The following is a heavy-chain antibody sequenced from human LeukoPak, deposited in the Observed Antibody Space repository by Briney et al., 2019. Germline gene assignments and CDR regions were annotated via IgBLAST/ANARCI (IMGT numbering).Heavy chain of an antibody. Sequence: ASVTVSFTASGYTFSVYYMHWVRQAPGQGLEWMGWINPNSGGANYAQSFQGRVALTRDTSITTAYMEVSRLTSDDTAVYYCARGSLKSSADGFDFWGQGTMVTVS. CDR2: INPNSGGA. J-gene: IGHJ3*01. CDR1: GYTFSVYY. V-gene: IGHV1-2*02. CDR3: ARGSLKSSADGFDF.